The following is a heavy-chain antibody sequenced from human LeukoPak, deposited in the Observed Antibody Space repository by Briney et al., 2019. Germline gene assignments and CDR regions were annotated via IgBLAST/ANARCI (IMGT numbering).Heavy chain of an antibody. D-gene: IGHD2/OR15-2a*01. CDR1: GFTFRKYW. Sequence: PGGSLRLSCAASGFTFRKYWMAWVRQAPGRGLEWVATIAANGNDKDYEDALQGRFTISRDNTRNSLSLRIDSLRAEDTAQYYWGGGVFFQFENWGQGARV. CDR3: GGGVFFQFEN. J-gene: IGHJ4*03. V-gene: IGHV3-7*03. CDR2: IAANGNDK.